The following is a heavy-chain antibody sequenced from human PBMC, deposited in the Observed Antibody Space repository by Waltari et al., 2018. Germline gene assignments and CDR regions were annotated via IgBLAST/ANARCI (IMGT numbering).Heavy chain of an antibody. D-gene: IGHD1-26*01. Sequence: EVQLVESGGGLVQPGGSLRLSCVASTFTLNNYWVSWVRQAPGNGLEWLGNIDEDGRVTNYVSAVKGRFSFSRNNVEKTLYLHMNSLRVEDTAVYYCARDPGSGACDIWGQGAMVTVSS. V-gene: IGHV3-7*01. CDR1: TFTLNNYW. CDR3: ARDPGSGACDI. CDR2: IDEDGRVT. J-gene: IGHJ3*02.